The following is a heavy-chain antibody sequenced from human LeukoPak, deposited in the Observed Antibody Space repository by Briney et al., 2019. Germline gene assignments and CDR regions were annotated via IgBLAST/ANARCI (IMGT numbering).Heavy chain of an antibody. J-gene: IGHJ5*02. D-gene: IGHD2-15*01. CDR1: AFTFSDHY. V-gene: IGHV3-72*01. CDR2: IRKKANSDTT. Sequence: PGGSLRLSCAASAFTFSDHYMDWVRQAPGKGLEWVGRIRKKANSDTTEYAASVKGRFTISRDDSKNSLYLQMNSLKTEDTAVYYCAREGYCSGGTCSNWLDPWGQGTQVIVSS. CDR3: AREGYCSGGTCSNWLDP.